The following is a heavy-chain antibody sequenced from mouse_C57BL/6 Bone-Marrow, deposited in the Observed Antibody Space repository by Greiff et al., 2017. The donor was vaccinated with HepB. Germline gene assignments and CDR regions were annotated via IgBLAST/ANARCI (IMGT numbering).Heavy chain of an antibody. D-gene: IGHD3-2*02. Sequence: QLQQFGPELVKSGASVKITCKVSGYTLTDYYINWVKQRPGQGLEWIGWNYPGSGNTKYNEKFKGKATLTVDTSSSTAYMQLSSRTSDDTAVYFCARQQLRPSFAYWGQGTLVTVSA. V-gene: IGHV1-84*01. CDR1: GYTLTDYY. J-gene: IGHJ3*01. CDR3: ARQQLRPSFAY. CDR2: NYPGSGNT.